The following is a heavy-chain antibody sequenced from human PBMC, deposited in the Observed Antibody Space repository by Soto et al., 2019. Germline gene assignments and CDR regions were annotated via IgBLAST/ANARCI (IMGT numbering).Heavy chain of an antibody. CDR3: ARQSTVTEI. J-gene: IGHJ4*02. CDR2: IYPGDSDT. V-gene: IGHV5-51*01. Sequence: GVPMKISCRGAGDSITSYWIGWVRQMPGKGLEWMGIIYPGDSDTRYSPSFQGQVTISADKSISTAYLQWSSLKASDNAMYYCARQSTVTEIWGQGTLVTVSS. D-gene: IGHD4-17*01. CDR1: GDSITSYW.